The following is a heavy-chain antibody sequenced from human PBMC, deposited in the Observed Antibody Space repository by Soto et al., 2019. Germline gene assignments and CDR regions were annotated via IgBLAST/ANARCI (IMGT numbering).Heavy chain of an antibody. CDR2: IYYSGST. CDR1: GGSISSYY. V-gene: IGHV4-59*08. CDR3: ARLVYYDILTGYSLGAFDI. Sequence: SETLSLTCTVSGGSISSYYWNWIRQPPGKGLEWIGYIYYSGSTNYNPSLKGRVTISVDTSKNQFSLKLSSVTAADTAVYYCARLVYYDILTGYSLGAFDIWGQGTMVTVSS. D-gene: IGHD3-9*01. J-gene: IGHJ3*02.